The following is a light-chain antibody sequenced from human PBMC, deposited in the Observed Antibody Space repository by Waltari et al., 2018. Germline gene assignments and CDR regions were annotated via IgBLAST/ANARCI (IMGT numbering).Light chain of an antibody. Sequence: QSALTQPASVSGSPGQSSTISCSGTGSDIGGFNYVSWYQQRPGKAPKLLIYGVSQRPSGVSDRFSGSKSGNRASLTISGLQAEDDSDYYCCSYTTTTTWVFGGGTKLTVL. V-gene: IGLV2-14*03. CDR3: CSYTTTTTWV. J-gene: IGLJ3*02. CDR2: GVS. CDR1: GSDIGGFNY.